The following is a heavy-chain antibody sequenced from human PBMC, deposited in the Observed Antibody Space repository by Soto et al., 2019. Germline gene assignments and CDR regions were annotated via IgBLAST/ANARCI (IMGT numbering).Heavy chain of an antibody. CDR3: VRRVSGNYDY. CDR1: GFTFSSYD. J-gene: IGHJ4*02. D-gene: IGHD1-7*01. CDR2: ISSNGGTT. V-gene: IGHV3-64*01. Sequence: EVQLAESGGGMVQPGGPLRLSCVASGFTFSSYDMHWVRQAPGKGLEYVSSISSNGGTTYYVNSVKGRFTISRDNSKNTLYLQMGSLRAEDMAVYYCVRRVSGNYDYWGQGTLVTVSS.